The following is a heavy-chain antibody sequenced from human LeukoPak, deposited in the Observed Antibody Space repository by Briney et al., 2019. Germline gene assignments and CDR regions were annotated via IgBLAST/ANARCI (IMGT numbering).Heavy chain of an antibody. CDR2: ISSCSTTI. CDR3: ARDNEYSSSWDHHEVPLFDY. CDR1: GFIFSDYS. Sequence: QSGGSLRLSCAASGFIFSDYSMHWVRQAPGKGLEWLSYISSCSTTIYSADSVRGRFTISRDNAKNTLYLQMNSLRAEDTAVYYCARDNEYSSSWDHHEVPLFDYWGQGTLVTVSS. J-gene: IGHJ4*02. V-gene: IGHV3-48*04. D-gene: IGHD6-13*01.